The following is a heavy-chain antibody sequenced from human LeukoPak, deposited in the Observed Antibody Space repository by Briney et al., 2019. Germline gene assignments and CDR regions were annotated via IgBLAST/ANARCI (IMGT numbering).Heavy chain of an antibody. Sequence: SETLSLTCAVYGGSFSGYYWSWIRQPPGKGLEWIGEINHSGSTNYNPSLRSRVTISVDTSKNQFSLKLSSVTAADTAVYYCARDGYYDSSGYYHIWGQGTLVTVSS. D-gene: IGHD3-22*01. CDR3: ARDGYYDSSGYYHI. J-gene: IGHJ4*02. CDR1: GGSFSGYY. CDR2: INHSGST. V-gene: IGHV4-34*01.